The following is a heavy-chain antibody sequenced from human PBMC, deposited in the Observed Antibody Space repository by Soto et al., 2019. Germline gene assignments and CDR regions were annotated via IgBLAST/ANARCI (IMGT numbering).Heavy chain of an antibody. CDR2: IKSKTDGGTT. D-gene: IGHD3-10*01. J-gene: IGHJ6*02. V-gene: IGHV3-15*01. Sequence: GGSLRLSCAASGFTFSNAWMSWVRQAPGKGLEWVGRIKSKTDGGTTDYAAPVKGRFTISRDDSKNTLYLQMNSLKTEDTAVYYCTTDAGFFRAQYYSGMDVWGQGTTVTVSS. CDR1: GFTFSNAW. CDR3: TTDAGFFRAQYYSGMDV.